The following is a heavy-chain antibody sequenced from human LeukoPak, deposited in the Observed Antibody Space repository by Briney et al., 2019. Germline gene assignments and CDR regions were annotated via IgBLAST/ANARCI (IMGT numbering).Heavy chain of an antibody. J-gene: IGHJ6*03. CDR2: MNPNSGNT. V-gene: IGHV1-8*03. CDR1: GYTFTSYG. CDR3: ARLYGDYGYYYYYYMDV. D-gene: IGHD4-17*01. Sequence: ASVKVSCKASGYTFTSYGINWVLQATGQGLEWMGWMNPNSGNTGYAQKFQGRVTITRNTSISTAYMELSSLRSEDTAVYYCARLYGDYGYYYYYYMDVWGKGTTVTVSS.